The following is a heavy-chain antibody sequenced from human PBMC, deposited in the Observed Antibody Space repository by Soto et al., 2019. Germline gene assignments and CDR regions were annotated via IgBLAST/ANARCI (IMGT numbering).Heavy chain of an antibody. CDR2: ISYDGSNK. D-gene: IGHD4-17*01. V-gene: IGHV3-30*18. Sequence: QVQLVESGGGVVQPGRSLRLSCAASGFTFSSYGMHWVRQAPGKGLEWVAGISYDGSNKYYADSVKGRFTISRDNSKNTLYLQMNRLRAEDTAVYYCANEGWPDGDYAFASDYWGQGTLVNVSS. CDR3: ANEGWPDGDYAFASDY. J-gene: IGHJ4*02. CDR1: GFTFSSYG.